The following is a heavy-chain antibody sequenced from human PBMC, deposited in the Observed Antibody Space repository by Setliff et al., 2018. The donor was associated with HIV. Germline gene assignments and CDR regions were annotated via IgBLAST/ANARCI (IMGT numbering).Heavy chain of an antibody. CDR2: VIPVCGTG. V-gene: IGHV1-69*05. D-gene: IGHD3-3*01. CDR1: GCTFSDYA. Sequence: SVKVSCKVSGCTFSDYAVTWVRQAPGQGLEWMGGVIPVCGTGNYAQKFQGRITITTDESTRTAYMELRSLRSEDTAVYYCARVPSPFVQEGYFDDWGQGTLVTVSS. CDR3: ARVPSPFVQEGYFDD. J-gene: IGHJ4*01.